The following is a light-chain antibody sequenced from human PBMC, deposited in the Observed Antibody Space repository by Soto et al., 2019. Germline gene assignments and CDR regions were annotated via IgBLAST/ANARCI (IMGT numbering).Light chain of an antibody. J-gene: IGKJ2*01. Sequence: VLTQSPGTLSLSPGERAAISCRASQSISSSYLAWYQHKPGQAPPLLIYGTSSRATGIPHRFSGSGSGTDFTLTISRLEPEDCGVYYCQQYDGSPPYTFGQGTRLEIK. CDR1: QSISSSY. V-gene: IGKV3-20*01. CDR2: GTS. CDR3: QQYDGSPPYT.